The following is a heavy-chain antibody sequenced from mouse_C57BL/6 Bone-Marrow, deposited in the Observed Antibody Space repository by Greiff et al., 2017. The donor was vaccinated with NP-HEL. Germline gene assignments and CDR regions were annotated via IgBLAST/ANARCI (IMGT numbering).Heavy chain of an antibody. V-gene: IGHV1-39*01. CDR3: ARSGYDGYPWYFDV. CDR1: GYSFTDYN. CDR2: INPNYGTT. D-gene: IGHD2-3*01. J-gene: IGHJ1*03. Sequence: LEESGPELVKPGASVKISCKASGYSFTDYNMNWVKQSNGKSLEWIGVINPNYGTTSYNQKFKGKATLTVDQSSSTAYMQLNSLTSEDSAVYYCARSGYDGYPWYFDVWRTGTTVTVSS.